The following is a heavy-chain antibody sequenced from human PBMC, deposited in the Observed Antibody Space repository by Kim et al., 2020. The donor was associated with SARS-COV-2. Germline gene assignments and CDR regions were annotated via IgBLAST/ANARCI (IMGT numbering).Heavy chain of an antibody. V-gene: IGHV3-7*01. J-gene: IGHJ4*02. CDR3: ASEDYYYDSSGSRCPFFDY. CDR1: GFTFSSYW. D-gene: IGHD3-22*01. CDR2: IKQDGSEK. Sequence: GGSLRLSCAASGFTFSSYWMSWVRQAPGKGLEWVANIKQDGSEKYYVDSVKGRFTISRDNAKNSLYLQMNSLRAEDTAVYYCASEDYYYDSSGSRCPFFDYWGQGTLVTVSS.